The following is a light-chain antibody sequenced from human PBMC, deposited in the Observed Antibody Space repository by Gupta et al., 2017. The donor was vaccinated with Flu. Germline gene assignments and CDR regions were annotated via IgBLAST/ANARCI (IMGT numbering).Light chain of an antibody. J-gene: IGLJ2*01. V-gene: IGLV1-40*01. Sequence: QSVLPPPPSVSGAPGQRVTISCTGSSSNIGAGYDVHWYQQLPGTAPKLLIYGNSNRPSGVPDRFSGSKSGTSASLAITGLQAEDEADYYCQSYDSSLSGSVLGGGTKLTVL. CDR1: SSNIGAGYD. CDR2: GNS. CDR3: QSYDSSLSGSV.